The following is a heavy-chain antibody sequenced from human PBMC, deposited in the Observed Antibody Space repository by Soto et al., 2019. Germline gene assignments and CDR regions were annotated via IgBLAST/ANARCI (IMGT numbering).Heavy chain of an antibody. CDR2: INQDGGQN. D-gene: IGHD1-1*01. J-gene: IGHJ5*02. CDR1: GFAFSSYW. V-gene: IGHV3-7*01. CDR3: FPGGGGTGS. Sequence: EVHLVESGGGVVQPGGSLRLSCTASGFAFSSYWLNWVRQAPGKGLEWVANINQDGGQNHYVDSVKGRFTISRDNAKNLVFLQKKNLGAENTGVFFCFPGGGGTGSWGQGTLVTVSS.